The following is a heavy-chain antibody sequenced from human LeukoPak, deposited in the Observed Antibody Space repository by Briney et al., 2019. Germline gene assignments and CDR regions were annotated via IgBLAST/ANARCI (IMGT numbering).Heavy chain of an antibody. CDR3: AKGRTAAGYHPFTDY. V-gene: IGHV3-30*02. D-gene: IGHD6-13*01. J-gene: IGHJ4*02. CDR2: LRYDGSNK. Sequence: PWGSLRLSCAASGFPFSSYGLHWVRQGPGKGLGWGGFLRYDGSNKYYADSVKGRFTISRDNSKNTLYLQMNSLRAEDTAVYYCAKGRTAAGYHPFTDYWGQGTLVTVSS. CDR1: GFPFSSYG.